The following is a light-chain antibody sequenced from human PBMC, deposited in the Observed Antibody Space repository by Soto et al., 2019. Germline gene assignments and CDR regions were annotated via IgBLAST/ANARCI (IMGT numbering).Light chain of an antibody. Sequence: QSALTQPASVSGSPGQSITISCTGTSSDVGGYNYVSWYQQHPGKAPKLMIYEVSTRPSGVSNRFSGYKSGNTASLTISGLQDEDEVDYYCSSYTSSSIDYVFGTGTQVTVL. CDR2: EVS. CDR1: SSDVGGYNY. CDR3: SSYTSSSIDYV. V-gene: IGLV2-14*01. J-gene: IGLJ1*01.